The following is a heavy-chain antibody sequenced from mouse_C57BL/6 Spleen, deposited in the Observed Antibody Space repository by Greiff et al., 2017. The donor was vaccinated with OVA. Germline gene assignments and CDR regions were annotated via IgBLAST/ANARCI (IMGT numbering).Heavy chain of an antibody. Sequence: QVQLKQSGAELARPGASVKLSCKASGYTFTSYGISWVKQRTGQGLEWIGEIYPRSGNTYYNEKFKGKATLTADKSSSTAYMELRSLTSEDSAVYFCAPYDYDEDYAMDYWGQGTSVTVSS. D-gene: IGHD2-4*01. CDR1: GYTFTSYG. CDR3: APYDYDEDYAMDY. CDR2: IYPRSGNT. J-gene: IGHJ4*01. V-gene: IGHV1-81*01.